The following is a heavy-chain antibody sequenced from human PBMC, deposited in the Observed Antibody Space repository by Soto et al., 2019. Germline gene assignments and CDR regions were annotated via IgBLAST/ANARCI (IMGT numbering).Heavy chain of an antibody. CDR3: AREPPYGSGTRLDV. D-gene: IGHD3-10*01. CDR1: GFTFSSYW. Sequence: HPGGSLRLSCAASGFTFSSYWMHWVRQAPGKGLVWVSRINSDGSSTSYADSVKGRFTISRDNAKNTLYLQMNSLRAEDTAVYYCAREPPYGSGTRLDVWGQGTTVTVSS. CDR2: INSDGSST. J-gene: IGHJ6*02. V-gene: IGHV3-74*01.